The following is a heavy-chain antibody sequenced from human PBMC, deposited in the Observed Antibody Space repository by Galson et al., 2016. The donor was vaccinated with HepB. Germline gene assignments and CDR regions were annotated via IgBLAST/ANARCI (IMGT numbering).Heavy chain of an antibody. CDR3: ARVHFLSGSSHAFDI. D-gene: IGHD3-3*02. Sequence: SETLSLTCTVSGGSANAYYWSWLRQPPGKGLEWIGNIYYSGRANYNPSLKSRITMSVDTPKNQFSLRLSSVTAADTAVYSCARVHFLSGSSHAFDIWGQGTLVTVSS. J-gene: IGHJ3*02. V-gene: IGHV4-59*02. CDR2: IYYSGRA. CDR1: GGSANAYY.